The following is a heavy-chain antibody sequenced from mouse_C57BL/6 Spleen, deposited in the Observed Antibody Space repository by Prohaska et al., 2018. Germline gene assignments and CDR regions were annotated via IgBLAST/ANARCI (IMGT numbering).Heavy chain of an antibody. J-gene: IGHJ2*01. V-gene: IGHV1-22*01. Sequence: QSHGKSLEWIGYINPNNGGTSYNQKFKGKATLTVNKSSSTAYMELRSLTSEDSAVYYCARADYGSDFDYWGQGTTLTVSS. D-gene: IGHD1-1*01. CDR3: ARADYGSDFDY. CDR2: INPNNGGT.